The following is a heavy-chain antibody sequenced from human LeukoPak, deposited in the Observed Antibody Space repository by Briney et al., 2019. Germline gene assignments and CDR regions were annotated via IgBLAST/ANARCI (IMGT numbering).Heavy chain of an antibody. Sequence: GGSLRLSCAASRFTLSTYWMSWVRQAPGKGLEWVAHIKQDGSQEYYVDSVKGRFTISRDSAKNSLYLQKNSLRADDTAIYYCAKSMTLQWRGFFDLWGRGTHVTVSS. V-gene: IGHV3-7*03. CDR1: RFTLSTYW. D-gene: IGHD6-19*01. CDR2: IKQDGSQE. CDR3: AKSMTLQWRGFFDL. J-gene: IGHJ2*01.